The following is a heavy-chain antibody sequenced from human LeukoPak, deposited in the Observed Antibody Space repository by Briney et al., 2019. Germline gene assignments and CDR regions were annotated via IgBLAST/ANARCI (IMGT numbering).Heavy chain of an antibody. CDR2: IYHSGNT. V-gene: IGHV4-59*01. Sequence: PSETLSLTCTISGGPISNYYWSWIRQPPGKGLEWIGYIYHSGNTNYNPSLKSRVTVSVDTSKDQFSLKLTSVTAADTAVYYCARTYYYGSGRYFDYWGQGTLVTVSS. CDR3: ARTYYYGSGRYFDY. CDR1: GGPISNYY. J-gene: IGHJ4*02. D-gene: IGHD3-10*01.